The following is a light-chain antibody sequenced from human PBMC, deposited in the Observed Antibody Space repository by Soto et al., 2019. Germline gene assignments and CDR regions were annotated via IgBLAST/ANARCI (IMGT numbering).Light chain of an antibody. J-gene: IGLJ3*02. CDR2: DNN. V-gene: IGLV1-51*01. CDR1: SSNIGNNY. Sequence: QSVLTQPPSVSAAPGQKVTISCSGSSSNIGNNYVSWYQQRPGTAPKLLIYDNNKRPSGIPDRFSGSKSGTSATLGITGLQTGDEAYYYCGTWDSSLSAGVFGGGTKLTVL. CDR3: GTWDSSLSAGV.